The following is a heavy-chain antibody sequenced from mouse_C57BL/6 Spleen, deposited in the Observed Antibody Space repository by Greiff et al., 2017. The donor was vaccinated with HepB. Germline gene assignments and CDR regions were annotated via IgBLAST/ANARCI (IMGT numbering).Heavy chain of an antibody. CDR3: APITTRAMDY. D-gene: IGHD1-1*01. Sequence: VQLQQSGPVLVKPGASVKMSCKASGYTFTDYYMNWVKQSHGKSLEWIGVINPYNGGTSYNQKFKGKATLTVDKSSSTAYMELNSLTSEDSAVYYCAPITTRAMDYWGQGTSVTVSS. CDR2: INPYNGGT. J-gene: IGHJ4*01. CDR1: GYTFTDYY. V-gene: IGHV1-19*01.